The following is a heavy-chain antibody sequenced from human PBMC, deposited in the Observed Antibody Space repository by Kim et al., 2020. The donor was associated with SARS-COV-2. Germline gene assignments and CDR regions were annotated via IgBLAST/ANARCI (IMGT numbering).Heavy chain of an antibody. Sequence: GGSLRLSCAASGFSFSSYWMSWVRQAPGKGLEWVANIKQDGSEKYYVDSVKGRFTISRDNAKNSLYLQMNSLRAEDTAVYYCARERVDTAMGDAFDIWGQGTMLTLSP. CDR3: ARERVDTAMGDAFDI. CDR1: GFSFSSYW. CDR2: IKQDGSEK. V-gene: IGHV3-7*03. J-gene: IGHJ3*02. D-gene: IGHD5-18*01.